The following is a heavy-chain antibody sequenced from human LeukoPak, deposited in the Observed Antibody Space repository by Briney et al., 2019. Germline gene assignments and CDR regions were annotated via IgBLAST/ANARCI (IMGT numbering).Heavy chain of an antibody. CDR2: IYPDDSDT. J-gene: IGHJ3*02. CDR3: ARPRSSGYYQGGAFDI. Sequence: KPGESLKISCKGSGYTFTNYWIGWVRQMPGKGLEWMGIIYPDDSDTTYSPSFQGQVAISVDKSISTAYLQWTSLKASDTAMYYCARPRSSGYYQGGAFDIWGQGTMVTVSS. CDR1: GYTFTNYW. V-gene: IGHV5-51*01. D-gene: IGHD3-22*01.